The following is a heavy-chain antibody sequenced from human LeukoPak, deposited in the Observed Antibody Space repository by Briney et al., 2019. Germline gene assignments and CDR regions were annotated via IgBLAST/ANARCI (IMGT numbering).Heavy chain of an antibody. D-gene: IGHD2-2*01. J-gene: IGHJ2*01. CDR3: ARAEYQLSQFDL. Sequence: ASVKVSCKASGYTFTGYYMHWVRQAPGQGLEWMGWINPNSGGTNYALKFQGRVTMTRDTSISTAYMELSRLRSDDTAVYYCARAEYQLSQFDLWGRGTLVTVSS. V-gene: IGHV1-2*02. CDR2: INPNSGGT. CDR1: GYTFTGYY.